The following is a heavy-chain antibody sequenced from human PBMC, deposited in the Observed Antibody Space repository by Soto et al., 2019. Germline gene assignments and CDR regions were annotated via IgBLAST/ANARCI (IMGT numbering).Heavy chain of an antibody. J-gene: IGHJ3*02. Sequence: QVQLQESGPGLVKPSETLSLTCTVSGGSISSYYWSWIRQPPGKGLEWIGYIYYSVSTNYNPSLKSRVTISVDTSKNQFSLKLSSVTAADTAVYYCARRYGDYVDIWGQGTMVTVSS. V-gene: IGHV4-59*01. CDR2: IYYSVST. CDR1: GGSISSYY. CDR3: ARRYGDYVDI. D-gene: IGHD4-17*01.